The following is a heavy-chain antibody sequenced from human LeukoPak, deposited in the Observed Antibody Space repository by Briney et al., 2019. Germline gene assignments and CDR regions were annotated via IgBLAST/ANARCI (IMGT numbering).Heavy chain of an antibody. CDR1: GFTFSSYA. D-gene: IGHD2-21*02. V-gene: IGHV3-23*01. J-gene: IGHJ4*02. Sequence: PGGSLRLSCAASGFTFSSYAMSWVRQAPGKGLEWVSAISGSGGSTYYADSVKGRFTISRDNSKNTLYLQMNSLRAEDTAVYYCAKAYCGGDCYGDYFDYWGQGTLVTVSS. CDR3: AKAYCGGDCYGDYFDY. CDR2: ISGSGGST.